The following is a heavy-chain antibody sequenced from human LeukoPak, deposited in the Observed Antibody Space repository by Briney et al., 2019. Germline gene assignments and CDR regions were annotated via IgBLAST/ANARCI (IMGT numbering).Heavy chain of an antibody. J-gene: IGHJ6*03. CDR1: GGSISSGGYY. V-gene: IGHV4-30-2*01. CDR3: ARDRPVATSNIFTPQYYYYYMDV. Sequence: SQTLSLTCTVSGGSISSGGYYWSWIRQPPGKGLEWIGYIYHSGSTYYNPSLKSRVTISVDRSKNQFSLKLSSVTAADTAVYYCARDRPVATSNIFTPQYYYYYMDVWGKGTTVTVSS. CDR2: IYHSGST. D-gene: IGHD5-12*01.